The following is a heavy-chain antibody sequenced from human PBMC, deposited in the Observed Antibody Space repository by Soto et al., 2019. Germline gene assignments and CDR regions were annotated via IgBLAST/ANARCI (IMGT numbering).Heavy chain of an antibody. CDR2: IIPLFGTA. CDR1: GGTFSSYA. D-gene: IGHD6-13*01. V-gene: IGHV1-69*01. CDR3: ARDLAGYSSSPGDY. Sequence: QVQLVQSGAEVKKPGSSVKVSCKASGGTFSSYAISWVRQAPGQGLEWMGGIIPLFGTANYAQKLQGRVTITADESTSTAYMELSSLRSEDTAVYYCARDLAGYSSSPGDYWGQGTLVTVSS. J-gene: IGHJ4*02.